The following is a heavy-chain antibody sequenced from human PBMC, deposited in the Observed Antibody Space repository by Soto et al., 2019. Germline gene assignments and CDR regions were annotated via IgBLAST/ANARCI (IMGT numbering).Heavy chain of an antibody. CDR1: GFTFSSYA. CDR3: AKDSRIHPKGWFDP. CDR2: ISGSGDYT. J-gene: IGHJ5*02. Sequence: EVQLLESGGGLVQPGESLRLSCAASGFTFSSYAMTWVRQAPGKGLEWVSSISGSGDYTYFADSVKGRFTISRDNSKDTLYLQMSSLIVDDTAIYYCAKDSRIHPKGWFDPWGKGTLVTVSS. V-gene: IGHV3-23*01.